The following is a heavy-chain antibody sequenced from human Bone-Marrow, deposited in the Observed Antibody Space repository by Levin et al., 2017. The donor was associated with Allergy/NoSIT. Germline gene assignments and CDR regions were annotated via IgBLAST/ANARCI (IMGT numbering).Heavy chain of an antibody. J-gene: IGHJ1*01. Sequence: GGSLRLSCAASGSFCLHWVRQAPGKGLEWLALISYDGTKKNYADSVRGRFTISRDDVNNTVSLQMNSLRLEDTAVYYSAEEFLHSGYFQHWGQGSLVIVSS. CDR3: AEEFLHSGYFQH. CDR1: GSFC. V-gene: IGHV3-30*18. CDR2: ISYDGTKK.